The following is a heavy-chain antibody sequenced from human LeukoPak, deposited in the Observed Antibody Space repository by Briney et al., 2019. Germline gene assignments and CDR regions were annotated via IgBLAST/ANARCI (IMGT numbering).Heavy chain of an antibody. D-gene: IGHD3-10*02. CDR1: GFTFRTSG. J-gene: IGHJ6*04. V-gene: IGHV3-48*01. Sequence: AWGSLRLSCAASGFTFRTSGMNWVRQAPGKGLEWVSYISSSGTTTSYAQSVKGRFTITRDNAQNSLTLHMNTLRADDTAVYYCAELGITMIGGVWGKGTTVIISS. CDR2: ISSSGTTT. CDR3: AELGITMIGGV.